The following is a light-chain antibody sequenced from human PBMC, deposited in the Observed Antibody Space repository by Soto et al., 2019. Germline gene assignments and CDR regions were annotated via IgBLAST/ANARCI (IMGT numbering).Light chain of an antibody. Sequence: QSVLTQPPSVSGAPGQRVTISCTGSSSNIGAGYEVHWYQQLPGTAPKLLIYGNSNRPSGVPDRFSGSKSGTSASLAITGLQAEDEADYYCQSYDSGLSGYVVFGGGTKLSVL. J-gene: IGLJ2*01. V-gene: IGLV1-40*01. CDR3: QSYDSGLSGYVV. CDR1: SSNIGAGYE. CDR2: GNS.